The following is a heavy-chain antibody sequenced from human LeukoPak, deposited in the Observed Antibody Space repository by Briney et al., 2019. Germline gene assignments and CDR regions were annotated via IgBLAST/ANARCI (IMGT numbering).Heavy chain of an antibody. J-gene: IGHJ4*02. V-gene: IGHV3-30-3*01. Sequence: PGRSLRLSCAASGFTFSSYAMHWVRQAPGKGLEWVAVISYDGSNKYYADSAKGRFTISRDNSKNTLYLQMNSLRAEDTAVYYCARALSAEVAAALEYWGQGTLVTVSS. CDR1: GFTFSSYA. CDR3: ARALSAEVAAALEY. D-gene: IGHD6-13*01. CDR2: ISYDGSNK.